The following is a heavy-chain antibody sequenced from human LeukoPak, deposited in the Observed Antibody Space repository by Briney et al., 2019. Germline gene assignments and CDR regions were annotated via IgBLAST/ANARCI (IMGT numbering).Heavy chain of an antibody. CDR1: GFTFSSYS. CDR3: ARREYYSYYMDV. Sequence: GGSLRLSCAASGFTFSSYSMNWVRQAPGKGLEWVSSISTSGSTIYYADSVKGRFTISRDNAKNSLYLQMNSLRAEDTAVYYCARREYYSYYMDVWGKGTTVTISS. J-gene: IGHJ6*03. V-gene: IGHV3-48*04. CDR2: ISTSGSTI.